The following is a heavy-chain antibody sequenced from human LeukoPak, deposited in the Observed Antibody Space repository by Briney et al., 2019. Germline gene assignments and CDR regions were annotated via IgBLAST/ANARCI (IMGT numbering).Heavy chain of an antibody. D-gene: IGHD3-3*01. J-gene: IGHJ3*02. CDR1: GGSISSYY. CDR2: IYYSGST. CDR3: ARINFGVVIDDAFDI. V-gene: IGHV4-59*01. Sequence: SQTLSLTCTVSGGSISSYYWSWIRQPPGKGLEWIGYIYYSGSTNYNPSLKSRVTISVDTSKNQFSLKLSSVTAADTAEYYCARINFGVVIDDAFDIWGQGTMVTVSS.